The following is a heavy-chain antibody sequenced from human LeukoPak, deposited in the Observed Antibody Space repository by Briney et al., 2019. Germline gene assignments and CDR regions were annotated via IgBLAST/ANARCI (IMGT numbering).Heavy chain of an antibody. J-gene: IGHJ4*02. CDR2: IYSSGST. Sequence: SETLSLTCSVSGVSISSGSNYWGWIRQPPGKTLEWIGSIYSSGSTYYNPSLKSRVIILFDTAKNHFSLNLSSGTAADTAVYYCARVGNFDWSTFDYWGQGTLVTVSS. CDR1: GVSISSGSNY. V-gene: IGHV4-39*07. CDR3: ARVGNFDWSTFDY. D-gene: IGHD3-9*01.